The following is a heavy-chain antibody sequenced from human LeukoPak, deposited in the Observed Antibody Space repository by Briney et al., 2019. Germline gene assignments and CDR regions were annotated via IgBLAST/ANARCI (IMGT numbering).Heavy chain of an antibody. CDR3: ARGRPRGSSSWYDQGWFDP. Sequence: GASVKVSCKASGYTFTGYYMHWVRQAPGQGLEWMGWINPNSGGTNYAQKFQGRVTMTRDTSISTAYMKLSRLRSDDTAVYYCARGRPRGSSSWYDQGWFDPWGQGTLVTVSS. D-gene: IGHD6-13*01. CDR1: GYTFTGYY. CDR2: INPNSGGT. J-gene: IGHJ5*02. V-gene: IGHV1-2*02.